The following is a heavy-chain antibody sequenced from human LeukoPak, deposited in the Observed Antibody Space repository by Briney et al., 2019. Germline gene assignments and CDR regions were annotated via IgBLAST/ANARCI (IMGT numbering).Heavy chain of an antibody. Sequence: GGSLRLSCAASRFIFSSYSMNWVRQAPGKGLEWVSYISSSSSSIYYADAVKGRFTISRDNAKNSLYLQMNSLRAEDTAVYYCASPLVYYYDSSGSLPGLDAFDIWGQGTMVTVSS. CDR2: ISSSSSSI. V-gene: IGHV3-48*01. D-gene: IGHD3-22*01. J-gene: IGHJ3*02. CDR1: RFIFSSYS. CDR3: ASPLVYYYDSSGSLPGLDAFDI.